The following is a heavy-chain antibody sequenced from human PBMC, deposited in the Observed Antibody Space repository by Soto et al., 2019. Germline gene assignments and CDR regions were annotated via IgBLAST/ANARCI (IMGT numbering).Heavy chain of an antibody. V-gene: IGHV5-51*01. D-gene: IGHD6-6*01. CDR1: GYSFTSHW. CDR2: IFPGDSDT. CDR3: ARSIAARTGWYGMDV. Sequence: GESLKISCKGFGYSFTSHWIGWVRQMPGKGLEWMGIIFPGDSDTRYSPSFQGQVTISADKSISTAYLQWSSLKASDTAMYYCARSIAARTGWYGMDVWGQGTTVTVSS. J-gene: IGHJ6*02.